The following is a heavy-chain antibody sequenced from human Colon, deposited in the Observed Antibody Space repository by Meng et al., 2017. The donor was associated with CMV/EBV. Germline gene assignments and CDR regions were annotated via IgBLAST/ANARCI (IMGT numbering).Heavy chain of an antibody. D-gene: IGHD3-3*01. V-gene: IGHV3-30*02. CDR2: IRYDGSNK. CDR3: AKSLGITILGVVIDRPLNYGMAV. J-gene: IGHJ6*02. CDR1: GFTFSSYG. Sequence: GESLKISCAASGFTFSSYGMHWVRQAPGKGLEWVAFIRYDGSNKYYADSVKGRFTISRDNSKNTLYLQMNSLRAEDTAVYYCAKSLGITILGVVIDRPLNYGMAVWGQGTTVTVSS.